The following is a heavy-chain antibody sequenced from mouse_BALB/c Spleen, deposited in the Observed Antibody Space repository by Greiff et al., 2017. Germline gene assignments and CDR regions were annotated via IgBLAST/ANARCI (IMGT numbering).Heavy chain of an antibody. D-gene: IGHD4-1*01. J-gene: IGHJ2*01. CDR2: IYPGNSDT. CDR3: TELGRGGY. CDR1: GYTFTSYW. Sequence: EVQLQQSGTVLARPGASVKMSCKASGYTFTSYWMHWVKQRPGQGLEWIGAIYPGNSDTSYNQKFKGKAKLTAVISTSTAYMELGSLTNEDSAVYYCTELGRGGYWGQGTTLTVAS. V-gene: IGHV1-5*01.